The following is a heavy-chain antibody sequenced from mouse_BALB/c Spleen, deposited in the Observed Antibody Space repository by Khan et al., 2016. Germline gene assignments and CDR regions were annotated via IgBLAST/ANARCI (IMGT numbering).Heavy chain of an antibody. CDR2: INYSGNT. CDR3: VRYGAARSAFTY. V-gene: IGHV3-8*02. Sequence: EVQLQESGPSLVKPSQSLSLTCSVTGDSITSGYWNWIRKFPGHKVEYMGYINYSGNTLYNPSLLSRISITRDTSTNHYYLQLNSVTSEVKATDCCVRYGAARSAFTYWGQGTLVTVSA. CDR1: GDSITSGY. J-gene: IGHJ3*01. D-gene: IGHD3-1*01.